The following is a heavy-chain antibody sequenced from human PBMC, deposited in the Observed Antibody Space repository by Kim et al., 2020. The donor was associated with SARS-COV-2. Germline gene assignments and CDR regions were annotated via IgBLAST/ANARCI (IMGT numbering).Heavy chain of an antibody. D-gene: IGHD6-19*01. V-gene: IGHV3-7*03. J-gene: IGHJ4*02. CDR3: ARGGARYSSGWYYTL. Sequence: DSVKGRFTISRDNAKNSLYLQMNSLRAEDTAVYYCARGGARYSSGWYYTLWGQGTLVTVSS.